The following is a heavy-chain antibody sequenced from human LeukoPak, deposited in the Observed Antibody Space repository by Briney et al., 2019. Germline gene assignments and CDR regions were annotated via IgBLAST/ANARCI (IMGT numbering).Heavy chain of an antibody. CDR2: IYTGGST. V-gene: IGHV3-66*01. Sequence: GSLRLSCAASGFAVSSNYMSWVRQAPGKGLEWVSIIYTGGSTYYADSVKGRFTISRDNSKNTLYLQMNNLRAEDTAVYYCASRNSGYNYAADWGQGTLVTVSS. CDR1: GFAVSSNY. CDR3: ASRNSGYNYAAD. D-gene: IGHD5-12*01. J-gene: IGHJ4*02.